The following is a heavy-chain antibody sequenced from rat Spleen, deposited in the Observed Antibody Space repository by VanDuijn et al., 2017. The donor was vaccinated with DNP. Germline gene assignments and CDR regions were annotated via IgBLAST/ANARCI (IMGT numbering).Heavy chain of an antibody. CDR2: ITYDGSNT. J-gene: IGHJ2*01. V-gene: IGHV5-7*01. Sequence: EVQLVESGGDSVQPGRSLKLSCAASGFTFSDYNMSWVRQAPKKGLEWVATITYDGSNTYYRDSVKGRFTISRDNTKSPLYLQIDSLRSEDTATYYCARPNVYSGVPFDYWGQGVMVTVSS. CDR3: ARPNVYSGVPFDY. CDR1: GFTFSDYN. D-gene: IGHD1-11*01.